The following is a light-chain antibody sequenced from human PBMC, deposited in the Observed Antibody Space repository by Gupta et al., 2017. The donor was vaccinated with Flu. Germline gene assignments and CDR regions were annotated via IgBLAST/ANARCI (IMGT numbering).Light chain of an antibody. Sequence: DIPMTQSPSTLSASVGDRVTITCRASQSISSWLAWYQQKPGKAPNLLIYRASTLASGVPSRFSGSGSGTEFTLTISSLQPDDVATYYCQQYDSYPYTFGQGTKVEIK. CDR3: QQYDSYPYT. CDR1: QSISSW. J-gene: IGKJ4*01. CDR2: RAS. V-gene: IGKV1-5*03.